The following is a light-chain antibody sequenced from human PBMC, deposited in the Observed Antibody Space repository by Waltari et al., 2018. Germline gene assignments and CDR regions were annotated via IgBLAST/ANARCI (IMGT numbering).Light chain of an antibody. CDR3: QQYYSTPYS. CDR1: QSVLYSSNNKNY. CDR2: WAS. J-gene: IGKJ2*03. Sequence: DIVMTQSPDSMALSLGERATLNSKSSQSVLYSSNNKNYLAWYQQKPGQPPKLLIYWASTRESGVPDRFSGSGSGTDFTLTISSLQAEDVAVYYCQQYYSTPYSFGQGTKLEIK. V-gene: IGKV4-1*01.